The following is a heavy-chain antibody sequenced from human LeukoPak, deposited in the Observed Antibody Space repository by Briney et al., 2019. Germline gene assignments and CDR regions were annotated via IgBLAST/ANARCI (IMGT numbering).Heavy chain of an antibody. V-gene: IGHV3-73*01. CDR3: TRRVGSSRFDY. CDR2: IRSKADSYTTGYVAT. CDR1: GFTFSASA. Sequence: GGSLRLSCAASGFTFSASAIHWVRQASGTGLEWVGRIRSKADSYTTGYVATAYAASVKGRFTISRDDSKNMAYLQMNSLRTEDTAMYYCTRRVGSSRFDYWGQGSLVTVSS. J-gene: IGHJ4*02. D-gene: IGHD6-13*01.